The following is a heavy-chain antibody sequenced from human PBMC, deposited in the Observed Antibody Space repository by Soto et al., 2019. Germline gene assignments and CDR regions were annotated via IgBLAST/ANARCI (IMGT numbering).Heavy chain of an antibody. CDR2: IYYTGDA. CDR3: ARGGEGLDV. CDR1: GDSFTNHY. D-gene: IGHD3-16*01. V-gene: IGHV4-59*11. Sequence: SETLSLTCSVSGDSFTNHYWSWIRQAPGKGLEWIGYIYYTGDAKYTSSLQSRVTISVDAPKRQVSLSLTSVTAADTAIYYCARGGEGLDVWGPGTAVTVSS. J-gene: IGHJ6*02.